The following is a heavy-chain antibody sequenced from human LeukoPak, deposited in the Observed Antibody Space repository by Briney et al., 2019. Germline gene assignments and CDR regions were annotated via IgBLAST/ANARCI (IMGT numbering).Heavy chain of an antibody. Sequence: SETLSLTCAVYGGSFSNYYWSWIRQPPGRGLEWIGEINDSGRTNYNPSPMSRVTVSVDTSKNQFSLRLTSVTATDTAVYYCARRWNYGRNYYIDVWGNGATVSVSS. CDR3: ARRWNYGRNYYIDV. J-gene: IGHJ6*03. CDR2: INDSGRT. CDR1: GGSFSNYY. V-gene: IGHV4-34*01. D-gene: IGHD1-7*01.